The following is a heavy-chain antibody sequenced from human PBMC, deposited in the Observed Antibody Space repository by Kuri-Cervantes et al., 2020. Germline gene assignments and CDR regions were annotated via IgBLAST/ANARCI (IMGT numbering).Heavy chain of an antibody. J-gene: IGHJ6*03. CDR1: GFAFEDHA. V-gene: IGHV3-23*01. CDR3: ARQYSHSDGPLSRYSFPYYHMDV. D-gene: IGHD2/OR15-2a*01. Sequence: GESLKISCAASGFAFEDHAINWVRQAPGKGLEWVSGISGSGNSGYSSDSAKGRFTLSRDKARSTVYLHMNSLRAEDTAMYYCARQYSHSDGPLSRYSFPYYHMDVWGKGATVTVSS. CDR2: ISGSGNSG.